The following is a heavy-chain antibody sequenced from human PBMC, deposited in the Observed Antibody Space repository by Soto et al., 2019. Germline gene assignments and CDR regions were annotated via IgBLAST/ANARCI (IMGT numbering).Heavy chain of an antibody. V-gene: IGHV3-13*05. CDR2: IGSAGDP. Sequence: EVQLVESGGGLVPPGGSLRLSCAASGFTFSSYAGHWVRQPTGKGLEWVSVIGSAGDPYYPGSVKGRFTISRENAKNSLYLQMNSLRAEDTAVYYCARCYLGSFDYWGQGTLVTVSS. CDR3: ARCYLGSFDY. J-gene: IGHJ4*02. CDR1: GFTFSSYA. D-gene: IGHD7-27*01.